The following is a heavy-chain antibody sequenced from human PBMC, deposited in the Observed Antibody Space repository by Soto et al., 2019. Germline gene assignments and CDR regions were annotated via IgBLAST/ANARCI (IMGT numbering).Heavy chain of an antibody. CDR1: GFTFDDYG. J-gene: IGHJ4*02. V-gene: IGHV3-20*04. CDR2: INWNGGST. Sequence: GGSLRLSCAASGFTFDDYGMSWVRQAPGKGLEWVSGINWNGGSTGYADSVKGRFTISRDNAKNSLYLQMNSLRAEDTALYYCARDRRGYGGNSPIDYWGQGTLVTVSS. CDR3: ARDRRGYGGNSPIDY. D-gene: IGHD4-17*01.